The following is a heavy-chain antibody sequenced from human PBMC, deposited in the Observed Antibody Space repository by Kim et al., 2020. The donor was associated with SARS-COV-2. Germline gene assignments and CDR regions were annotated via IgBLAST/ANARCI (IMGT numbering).Heavy chain of an antibody. D-gene: IGHD3-22*01. J-gene: IGHJ4*02. CDR2: INPNSGGT. V-gene: IGHV1-2*02. CDR1: GYTFTGYY. Sequence: ASVKVSCKASGYTFTGYYMHWVRQAPGQGLEWMGWINPNSGGTNFAQKFQGRVTMTRDTSISTAYMELSRLRSDDTAVYYCARADGSSGYYADYWGQGTLVTVSS. CDR3: ARADGSSGYYADY.